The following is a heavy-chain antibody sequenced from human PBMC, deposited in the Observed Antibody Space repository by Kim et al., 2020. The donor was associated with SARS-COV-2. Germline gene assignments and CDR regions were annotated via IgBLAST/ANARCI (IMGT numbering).Heavy chain of an antibody. CDR3: AREWDPSYADLMAFDI. CDR1: GYTFTSYA. D-gene: IGHD1-26*01. J-gene: IGHJ3*02. CDR2: INAGNGNT. V-gene: IGHV1-3*01. Sequence: ASVKVSCKASGYTFTSYAMHWVRQAPGQRLEWMGWINAGNGNTKYSQKFQGRVTITRDTSASTAYMELSSLRSEDTAVYYCAREWDPSYADLMAFDIWGQGTMVTVSS.